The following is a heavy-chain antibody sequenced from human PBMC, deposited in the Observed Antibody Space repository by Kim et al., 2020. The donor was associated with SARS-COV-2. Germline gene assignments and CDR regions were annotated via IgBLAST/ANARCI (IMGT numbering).Heavy chain of an antibody. CDR3: ARTGAPAAKAVGAFDI. J-gene: IGHJ3*02. Sequence: ASVKVSCKASGYTFTGYYMHWVRQAPGQGLEWMGWINPNSGGTNYAQKFQGRVTMTRDTSISTAYMELSRLRSDDTAVYYCARTGAPAAKAVGAFDIWGQGTMVTVSS. V-gene: IGHV1-2*02. CDR1: GYTFTGYY. D-gene: IGHD2-2*01. CDR2: INPNSGGT.